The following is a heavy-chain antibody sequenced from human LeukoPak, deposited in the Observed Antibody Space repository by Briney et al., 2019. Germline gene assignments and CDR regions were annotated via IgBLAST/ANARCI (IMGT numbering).Heavy chain of an antibody. CDR1: GYTSTSYG. J-gene: IGHJ6*02. Sequence: GASVKVSCKASGYTSTSYGISWVRQAPGQGLEWMGWISAYNGNTNHAQKLQGRVTMTTDTSTSTAYMELRSLRSDDTAVYYCARGVDTAMVDYYYYYGMDVWGQGTTVTVSS. V-gene: IGHV1-18*01. CDR2: ISAYNGNT. D-gene: IGHD5-18*01. CDR3: ARGVDTAMVDYYYYYGMDV.